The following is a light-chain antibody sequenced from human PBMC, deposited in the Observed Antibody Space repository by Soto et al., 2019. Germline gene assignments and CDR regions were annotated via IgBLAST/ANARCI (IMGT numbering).Light chain of an antibody. Sequence: EIVLTQSPGTLSLSPGERATLSYRASQSVRRSYFACHQQKPGQAPRLLIYVASSRATGIPDRFSGSGSGTDFTLTISRLEPEDFALYYFHQYGSSLLFTFGPGTKVHIE. CDR3: HQYGSSLLFT. CDR2: VAS. V-gene: IGKV3-20*01. CDR1: QSVRRSY. J-gene: IGKJ3*01.